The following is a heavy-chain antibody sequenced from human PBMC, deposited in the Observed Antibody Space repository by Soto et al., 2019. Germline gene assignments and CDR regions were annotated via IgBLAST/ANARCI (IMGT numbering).Heavy chain of an antibody. CDR3: ARSSVVVPAAIPDKFDY. J-gene: IGHJ4*02. Sequence: PGGSLRLSCAASGFTFSSYWMSWVRQAPGKGLEWVANIKQDGSEKYYVDSVKGRFTISRDNAKNSLYLQMNSLRAEDTAVYYCARSSVVVPAAIPDKFDYWGQGTLVTVSS. CDR1: GFTFSSYW. V-gene: IGHV3-7*01. D-gene: IGHD2-2*02. CDR2: IKQDGSEK.